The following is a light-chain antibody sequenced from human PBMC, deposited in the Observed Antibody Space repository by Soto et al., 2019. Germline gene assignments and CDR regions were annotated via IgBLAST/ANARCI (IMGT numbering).Light chain of an antibody. CDR1: SSDVGGYNS. Sequence: QSVLTQPASVSGSPGQSITISCTGTSSDVGGYNSVSWYQQHPGKAPKLMIYEVNNRPSGVSNRFSGSKSGNTASLTISGLQAEDEDDYYCNSYTSSTTSVFGTGTKVTVL. J-gene: IGLJ1*01. V-gene: IGLV2-14*01. CDR2: EVN. CDR3: NSYTSSTTSV.